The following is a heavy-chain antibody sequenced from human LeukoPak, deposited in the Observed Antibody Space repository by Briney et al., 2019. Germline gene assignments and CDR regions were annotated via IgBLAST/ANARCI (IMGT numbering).Heavy chain of an antibody. CDR2: IIPIFGTA. Sequence: SVKVSCKASGGTFSSYAISWVRQAPGQGLEWMGRIIPIFGTANYAQKSQGRVTITTDESTSTAYMELSSLRSEDTAVYYCARGGYYGSGSLMVNWFDPWGQGTLVTVSS. J-gene: IGHJ5*02. CDR1: GGTFSSYA. V-gene: IGHV1-69*05. D-gene: IGHD3-10*01. CDR3: ARGGYYGSGSLMVNWFDP.